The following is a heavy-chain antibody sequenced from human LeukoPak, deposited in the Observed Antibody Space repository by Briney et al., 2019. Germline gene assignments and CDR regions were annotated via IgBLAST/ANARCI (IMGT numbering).Heavy chain of an antibody. CDR1: GYTFTSYG. Sequence: GASVKVSCKASGYTFTSYGISWVRQAPGQGLEWMGWISAYNGNTNYAQKLQGRVTMTTDTSTSTAYMELRSLRAEDTAVYYCARWVGYSSGGGFDYWGQGTLVTVSS. V-gene: IGHV1-18*01. D-gene: IGHD6-25*01. CDR2: ISAYNGNT. CDR3: ARWVGYSSGGGFDY. J-gene: IGHJ4*02.